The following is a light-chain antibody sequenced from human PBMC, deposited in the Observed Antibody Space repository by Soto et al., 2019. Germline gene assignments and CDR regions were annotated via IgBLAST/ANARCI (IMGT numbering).Light chain of an antibody. J-gene: IGKJ2*01. Sequence: VVMTQSPLSMAVTLGEPASVSCRSSQGLVDNDGYSYLSWFHQRPGQSPRRLIYRISNRDSGVPDRISGSGSGTDFTLEISRVEAEDVGVYYCMQGTHWPYTFGQGTHLEI. CDR1: QGLVDNDGYSY. CDR3: MQGTHWPYT. CDR2: RIS. V-gene: IGKV2-30*01.